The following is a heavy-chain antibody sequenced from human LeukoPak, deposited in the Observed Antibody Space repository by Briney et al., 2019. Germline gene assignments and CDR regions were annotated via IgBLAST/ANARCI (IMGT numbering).Heavy chain of an antibody. CDR1: GGSIGSTNYY. D-gene: IGHD3-9*01. J-gene: IGHJ5*02. V-gene: IGHV4-39*07. CDR2: IYYSGST. Sequence: SETLSLTCTVSGGSIGSTNYYWGWIRQPPGKGLEWIANIYYSGSTYYNPSLKSRVTISVDTPKNQFSLKLSSVTAADTAVYYCARGILVNENWFDPWGQGTLVTVSS. CDR3: ARGILVNENWFDP.